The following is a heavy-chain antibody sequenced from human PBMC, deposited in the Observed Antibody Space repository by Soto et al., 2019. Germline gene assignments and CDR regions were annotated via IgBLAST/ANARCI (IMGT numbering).Heavy chain of an antibody. V-gene: IGHV3-30*04. CDR1: GFTFSHYF. J-gene: IGHJ6*02. CDR3: AREVGRSFGMDV. CDR2: ISNDGSKK. D-gene: IGHD1-26*01. Sequence: QVQLVESGGGVVQPGRSLRLSCAASGFTFSHYFMHWVSQAPGKGLEWVALISNDGSKKNNADSVRGRFSISRDESENTLYLQMNSLRAEDTAVYYCAREVGRSFGMDVWGQGTTVTVSS.